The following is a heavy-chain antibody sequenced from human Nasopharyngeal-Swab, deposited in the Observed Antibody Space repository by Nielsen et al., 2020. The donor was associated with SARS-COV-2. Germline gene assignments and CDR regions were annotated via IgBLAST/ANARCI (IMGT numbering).Heavy chain of an antibody. Sequence: SGPTLVKPTQTLMLTCTFSGFSLSTSGVGVGWIRQPPGKALEWLALIYWDDDKRYSPSLKSRLTITKDTSKNQVVLTMTNMDPVDTATYYRARIPSYIHGMDVWGQGTTVTVSS. CDR3: ARIPSYIHGMDV. D-gene: IGHD5-18*01. CDR2: IYWDDDK. J-gene: IGHJ6*02. CDR1: GFSLSTSGVG. V-gene: IGHV2-5*02.